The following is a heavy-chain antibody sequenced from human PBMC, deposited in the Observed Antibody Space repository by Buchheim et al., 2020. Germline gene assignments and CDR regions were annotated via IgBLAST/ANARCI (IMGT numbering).Heavy chain of an antibody. V-gene: IGHV3-33*01. D-gene: IGHD2/OR15-2a*01. Sequence: QVQLVESGGGVVQPGRSLRLSCAASGFTFSSYGMHWVRQAPGKGRGGVAVIWYDGGNKYYADSVRGGFTISRDNSKNTRYVQMNSLRAEDTAVYYCARGTIDYFDYWGQGTL. CDR1: GFTFSSYG. J-gene: IGHJ4*02. CDR2: IWYDGGNK. CDR3: ARGTIDYFDY.